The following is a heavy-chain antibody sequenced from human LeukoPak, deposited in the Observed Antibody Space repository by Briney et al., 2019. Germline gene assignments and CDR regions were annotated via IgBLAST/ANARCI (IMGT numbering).Heavy chain of an antibody. CDR2: ISSSSSYI. V-gene: IGHV3-21*01. CDR3: ARAVVRGVADY. CDR1: GFTFSSYS. J-gene: IGHJ4*02. Sequence: GGSLRLSCAASGFTFSSYSMNWVRQAPGKGLEWVSSISSSSSYIYYADSVKGRFTISRDNAKNSLYLQMNSLRAGDTAVYYCARAVVRGVADYWGQGTLVTVSS. D-gene: IGHD3-10*01.